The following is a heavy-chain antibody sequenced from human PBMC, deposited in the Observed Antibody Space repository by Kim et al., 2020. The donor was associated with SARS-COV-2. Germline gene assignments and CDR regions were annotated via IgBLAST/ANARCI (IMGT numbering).Heavy chain of an antibody. V-gene: IGHV3-7*01. CDR1: GFTFSNHY. CDR3: AREGDAFDI. Sequence: GGSLRLSCAASGFTFSNHYISWIRQAPGKGLEWVANIKQDGSDKYYVNSVKGRFAISRDNAKHSLYLQMNSLRAEDSAVYSCAREGDAFDIWGQGTMVTVSS. J-gene: IGHJ3*02. CDR2: IKQDGSDK.